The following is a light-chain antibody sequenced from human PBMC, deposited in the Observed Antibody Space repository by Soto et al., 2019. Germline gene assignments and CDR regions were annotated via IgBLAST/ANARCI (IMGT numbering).Light chain of an antibody. CDR1: QSISSR. Sequence: DIQMTQSPSTLSAFVGGRVTITCWASQSISSRLAWYQLKPGKAPKVLIYQTSILESGVPSSSSGSGSGTEFTLTISSLQPDDFATYYCQQYDTYLWTFGQGTKVEVK. CDR2: QTS. CDR3: QQYDTYLWT. J-gene: IGKJ1*01. V-gene: IGKV1-5*03.